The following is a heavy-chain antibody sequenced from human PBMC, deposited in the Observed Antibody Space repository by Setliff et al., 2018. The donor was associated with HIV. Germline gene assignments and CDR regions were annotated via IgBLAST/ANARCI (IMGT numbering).Heavy chain of an antibody. CDR1: GYTFTSYY. CDR3: ARWCAAAGCYPAIYHFDS. D-gene: IGHD2-2*01. CDR2: INPSGGST. Sequence: ASVKVSCKASGYTFTSYYMHWVRQAPGQGLEWMGIINPSGGSTSYAQKLQGRVTITKDTSANTAYMELRGLRSEDTAVYYCARWCAAAGCYPAIYHFDSWGQGTLVTVSS. J-gene: IGHJ4*02. V-gene: IGHV1-46*01.